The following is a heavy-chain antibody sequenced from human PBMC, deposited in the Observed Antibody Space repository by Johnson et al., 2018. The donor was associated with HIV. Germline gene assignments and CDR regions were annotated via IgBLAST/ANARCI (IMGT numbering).Heavy chain of an antibody. J-gene: IGHJ3*02. CDR1: GFTFSSYW. V-gene: IGHV3-7*01. CDR2: IKQDGSEK. CDR3: AGDGRSGSYWDDAFDI. Sequence: VQLVESGGGLVQPGGSLRLSCAASGFTFSSYWMSWVRQAPGKGLEWVANIKQDGSEKYYVDSVKGRFTIARDNAKNSLYLQMNSLRAEDTAVDYCAGDGRSGSYWDDAFDIWGQGTMVTVSS. D-gene: IGHD3-10*01.